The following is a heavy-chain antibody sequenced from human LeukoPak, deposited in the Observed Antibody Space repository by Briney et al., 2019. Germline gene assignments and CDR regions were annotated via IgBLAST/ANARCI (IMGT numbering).Heavy chain of an antibody. D-gene: IGHD6-13*01. CDR2: ISYDGTTD. CDR3: RGISATGFDF. CDR1: GFTFSTHT. Sequence: GGSLRLSCAASGFTFSTHTMHWVRQAPGKGLDWVAFISYDGTTDYYADSVKGRSTISRDNSKSTLYLQMNSLRAEDTAVYYCRGISATGFDFWGQGTLVTVSS. J-gene: IGHJ4*02. V-gene: IGHV3-30*04.